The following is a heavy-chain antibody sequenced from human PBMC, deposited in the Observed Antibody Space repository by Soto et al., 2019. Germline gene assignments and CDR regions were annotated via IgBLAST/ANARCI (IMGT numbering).Heavy chain of an antibody. Sequence: PGGSLRLSCAASGFTFSSYGMHWVRQAPGKGLEWVAVIWYDGSNKYYADSVKGRFTISRDNSKNTLYLQMTSLRAEVTAVYYCARDPVSIGYYYGWFDPWGQGTLVTVSS. CDR3: ARDPVSIGYYYGWFDP. CDR1: GFTFSSYG. V-gene: IGHV3-33*01. J-gene: IGHJ5*02. CDR2: IWYDGSNK. D-gene: IGHD3-22*01.